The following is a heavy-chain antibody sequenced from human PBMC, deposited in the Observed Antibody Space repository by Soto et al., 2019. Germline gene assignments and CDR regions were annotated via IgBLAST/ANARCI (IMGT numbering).Heavy chain of an antibody. Sequence: QVQLQESGPELVKPSQTLSLTCSVSGGSITTNGHYWTWIRQHPGQGLEWIAYIYYTGNSYLNPSLKIPLSISVDTSKNQCSLELRSVTAADTAADYCAIDQWGFDSWGQGTLVLVSS. CDR3: AIDQWGFDS. V-gene: IGHV4-31*01. D-gene: IGHD1-26*01. J-gene: IGHJ4*02. CDR2: IYYTGNS. CDR1: GGSITTNGHY.